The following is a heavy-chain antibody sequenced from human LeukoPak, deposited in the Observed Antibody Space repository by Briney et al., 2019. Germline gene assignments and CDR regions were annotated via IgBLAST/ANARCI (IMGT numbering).Heavy chain of an antibody. Sequence: SETLSLTCTVSGGSISSSSYYWGWIRQPPGKGLEWIGYIYYSGSTNYNPSLKSRVTISVDTSKNQFSLKLSSVTAADTAVYYCASSGYSSSYWGQGTLVTVSS. CDR1: GGSISSSSYY. D-gene: IGHD6-13*01. J-gene: IGHJ4*02. V-gene: IGHV4-61*05. CDR3: ASSGYSSSY. CDR2: IYYSGST.